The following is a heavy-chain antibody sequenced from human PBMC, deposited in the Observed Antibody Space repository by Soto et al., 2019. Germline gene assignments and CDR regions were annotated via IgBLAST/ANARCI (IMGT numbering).Heavy chain of an antibody. CDR1: GLTFSNYW. CDR2: INQDGSES. Sequence: EVQLVESGGGLVQPGGSLRLSCVVSGLTFSNYWMSWVRQAPGKGLEWVANINQDGSESYYVDSVKGRITISRDNAKSSLYLQMTRLRAEVTAVYYCARPARECSSPGCANWGQGTLVTVSS. J-gene: IGHJ4*02. V-gene: IGHV3-7*01. D-gene: IGHD2-2*01. CDR3: ARPARECSSPGCAN.